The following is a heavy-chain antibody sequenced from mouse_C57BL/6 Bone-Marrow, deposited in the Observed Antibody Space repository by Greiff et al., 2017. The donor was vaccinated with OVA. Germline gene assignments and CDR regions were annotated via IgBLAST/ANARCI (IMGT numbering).Heavy chain of an antibody. CDR1: GFSLTSYA. Sequence: VQGVESGPGLVAPSQSLSITCTVSGFSLTSYAISWVRQPPGKGLEWLGVIWTGGGTNYNSALKSRLSISKDNSKSQVFLKMNSLQTDDTARYYCARGPSYYYGYYYAMDYWGQGTSVTVSS. CDR3: ARGPSYYYGYYYAMDY. V-gene: IGHV2-9-1*01. D-gene: IGHD1-1*01. CDR2: IWTGGGT. J-gene: IGHJ4*01.